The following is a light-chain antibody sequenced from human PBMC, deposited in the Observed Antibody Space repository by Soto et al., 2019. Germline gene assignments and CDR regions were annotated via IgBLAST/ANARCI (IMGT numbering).Light chain of an antibody. CDR3: QQYYNWRPR. CDR2: GAS. Sequence: EVVLTQSPATLSVSPGDTATLSCRASEGVSSSLAWYQQKPGQPPRLLIYGASTRATGVPARFSGSWSGTEFTLTISRLQSEDFAVYDCQQYYNWRPRFGQGTKVEIK. CDR1: EGVSSS. J-gene: IGKJ1*01. V-gene: IGKV3-15*01.